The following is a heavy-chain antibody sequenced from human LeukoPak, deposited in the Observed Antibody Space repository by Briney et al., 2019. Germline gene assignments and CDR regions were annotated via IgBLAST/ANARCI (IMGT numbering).Heavy chain of an antibody. CDR2: INHSGST. V-gene: IGHV4-34*01. D-gene: IGHD1-7*01. Sequence: PSETLSLTCAVYGGSFSGYYWSWIRQPPGKGLEWIGEINHSGSTNYNPSLKSRVTISVDTSKNQFSLKLSSVTAADTAVYYCARFRYNWNYGAFFDYWGQGTLVTVSS. J-gene: IGHJ4*02. CDR1: GGSFSGYY. CDR3: ARFRYNWNYGAFFDY.